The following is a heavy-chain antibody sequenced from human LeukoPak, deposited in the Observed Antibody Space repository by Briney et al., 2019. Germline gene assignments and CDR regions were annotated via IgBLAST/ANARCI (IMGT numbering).Heavy chain of an antibody. CDR3: ARPAVAGNVDAFDI. CDR2: IYYSGST. CDR1: VGSISSGNW. V-gene: IGHV4-4*02. D-gene: IGHD6-19*01. Sequence: SGTLSLTCAVSVGSISSGNWWSWVRQPPGKGLEWIGYIYYSGSTDYNPSLKSRITMSVDTSKNQFSLKLTSVTAADTAVYYCARPAVAGNVDAFDIWGQGTMVTVSS. J-gene: IGHJ3*02.